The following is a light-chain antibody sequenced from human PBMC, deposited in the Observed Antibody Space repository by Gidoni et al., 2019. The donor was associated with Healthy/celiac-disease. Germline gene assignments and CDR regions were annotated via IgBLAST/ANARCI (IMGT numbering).Light chain of an antibody. Sequence: DIVMTHSPDSLSVSLGERATINCKSSQSVLYSSNNKNYLAWYQQKPGQPPTLLIYWASTRESGVPDRFSGSGSGTDFTLTISSLQAEDVAVYYCQQYYSTALTFGGGTKVEIK. CDR1: QSVLYSSNNKNY. CDR3: QQYYSTALT. CDR2: WAS. V-gene: IGKV4-1*01. J-gene: IGKJ4*01.